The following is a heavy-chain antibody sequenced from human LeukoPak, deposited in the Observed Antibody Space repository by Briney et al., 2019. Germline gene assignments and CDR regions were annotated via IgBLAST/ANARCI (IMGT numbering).Heavy chain of an antibody. Sequence: PSETLSLTCTVSGGSISNYYWSWIRQPPGKGLEWIGYIYYSGSTNYNPSLKSRVTISVDTSKNQFSLKLSSVTAADTAVYYCAREIPSGSITIFGVENYYYMDVWGKGTTVTVSS. CDR2: IYYSGST. J-gene: IGHJ6*03. CDR3: AREIPSGSITIFGVENYYYMDV. D-gene: IGHD3-3*01. V-gene: IGHV4-59*01. CDR1: GGSISNYY.